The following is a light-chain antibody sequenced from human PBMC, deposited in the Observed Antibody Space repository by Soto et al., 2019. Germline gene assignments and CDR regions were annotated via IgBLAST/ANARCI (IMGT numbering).Light chain of an antibody. Sequence: EIVMTQSPATLSVSPGERATLSCRASQSVSSNLAWYQQKPGQAPRLLIYGASTTATGIPARFSGSGSGTEFTLTISSLPSEDFAVYYCQQYNNWPPPLTFGGGTKVEIK. CDR1: QSVSSN. CDR2: GAS. V-gene: IGKV3-15*01. J-gene: IGKJ4*01. CDR3: QQYNNWPPPLT.